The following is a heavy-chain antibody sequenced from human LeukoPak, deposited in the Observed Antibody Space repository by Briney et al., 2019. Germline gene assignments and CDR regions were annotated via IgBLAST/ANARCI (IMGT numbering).Heavy chain of an antibody. CDR2: IYYSGSA. J-gene: IGHJ3*02. CDR1: GGSISGYY. V-gene: IGHV4-59*01. D-gene: IGHD3-22*01. Sequence: SETLSLTCTVSGGSISGYYWTWIRQPPGKGLEWIGYIYYSGSAYYNPSLKSRVAMSVDTSKNQFSLKLSSVSTADTAMYYCARDNQWLNAFDIWGQGTMVTVSS. CDR3: ARDNQWLNAFDI.